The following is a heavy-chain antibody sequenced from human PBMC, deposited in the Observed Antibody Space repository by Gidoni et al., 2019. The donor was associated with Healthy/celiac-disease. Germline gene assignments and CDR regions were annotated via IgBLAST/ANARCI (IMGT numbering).Heavy chain of an antibody. Sequence: PGLVKPSETLSLTCTVSGGSISNSYYYWGWIRQPPGKGLEWIGSIYYSGNTYYNPSLKSRVTISVDTSKNQFSLKLSSVTAADTAVYYCARHKGGWAGYWGQGTLVTVSS. J-gene: IGHJ4*02. CDR3: ARHKGGWAGY. CDR1: GGSISNSYYY. V-gene: IGHV4-39*01. D-gene: IGHD6-19*01. CDR2: IYYSGNT.